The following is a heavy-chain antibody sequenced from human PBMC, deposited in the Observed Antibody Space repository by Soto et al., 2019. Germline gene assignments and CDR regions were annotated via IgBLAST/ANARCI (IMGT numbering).Heavy chain of an antibody. CDR2: IYHSATT. CDR3: AKAVPLVSGSFCPYDAFAF. CDR1: NGSISSLSW. V-gene: IGHV4-4*02. Sequence: QVQLQESRPGLVESSGTLSLTCAVSNGSISSLSWWVWSSQAPGTVLTWIGAIYHSATTNYNTSLKSRVTVSVDKSNNKFSLKLMSVTAADTAVYYCAKAVPLVSGSFCPYDAFAFWGRGTMVTVSS. D-gene: IGHD3-10*01. J-gene: IGHJ3*01.